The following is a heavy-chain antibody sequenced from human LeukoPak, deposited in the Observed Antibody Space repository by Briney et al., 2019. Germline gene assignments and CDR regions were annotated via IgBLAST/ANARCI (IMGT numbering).Heavy chain of an antibody. J-gene: IGHJ4*02. CDR2: MSDSGQT. Sequence: SETLSLTCSVSGVSMTKDRWTCIRQAPGKGLEWIGYMSDSGQTNYNPSLRSRATVSVDTSKSQCSLRLTSVTSADTAVYYCARITGYFDSGGSYYWGFFDYWGQGSPVTVSS. V-gene: IGHV4-59*01. CDR3: ARITGYFDSGGSYYWGFFDY. D-gene: IGHD3-22*01. CDR1: GVSMTKDR.